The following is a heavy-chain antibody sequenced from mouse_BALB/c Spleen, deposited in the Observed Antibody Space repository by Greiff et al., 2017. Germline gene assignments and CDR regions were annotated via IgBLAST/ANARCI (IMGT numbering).Heavy chain of an antibody. CDR1: GFTFSSYA. D-gene: IGHD1-2*01. CDR3: ARHRPLDY. V-gene: IGHV5-9-3*01. CDR2: ISSGGSYT. Sequence: EVQVVESGGGLVKPGGSLKLSCAASGFTFSSYAMSWVRQTPEKRLEWVATISSGGSYTYYPDSVKGRFTISRDTAKNTLYLQMSSLRSEDTAMYYCARHRPLDYWGQGTTLTVSS. J-gene: IGHJ2*01.